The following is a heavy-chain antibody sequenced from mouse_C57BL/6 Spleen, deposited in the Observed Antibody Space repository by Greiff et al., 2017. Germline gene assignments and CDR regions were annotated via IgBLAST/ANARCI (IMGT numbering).Heavy chain of an antibody. CDR1: GYTFTDYY. J-gene: IGHJ2*01. V-gene: IGHV1-19*01. CDR2: INPYNGGT. Sequence: EVQLQQSGPVLVKPGASVKMSCKASGYTFTDYYMNWVKQSHGKSLEWIGVINPYNGGTSYNQKFKGKATLTVNKSSSAAYMELNSLTSEESAVYYCARWTVVATDYWGQGTTLTVSS. CDR3: ARWTVVATDY. D-gene: IGHD1-1*01.